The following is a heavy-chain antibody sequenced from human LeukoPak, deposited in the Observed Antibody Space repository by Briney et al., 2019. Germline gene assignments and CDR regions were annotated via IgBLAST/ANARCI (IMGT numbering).Heavy chain of an antibody. D-gene: IGHD2-2*01. J-gene: IGHJ4*02. V-gene: IGHV3-15*07. CDR1: GVTCCNAC. CDR3: TTVGSSSTSCYIDY. Sequence: HGGSLMLFCSAAGVTCCNACWNCVGQEIGGELEWVGRIKSKTDVGTTDSAAPAKGRFTISRDNSKNMLYLQMNSLKTEDTAVYYCTTVGSSSTSCYIDYWGQGTLVTVSS. CDR2: IKSKTDVGTT.